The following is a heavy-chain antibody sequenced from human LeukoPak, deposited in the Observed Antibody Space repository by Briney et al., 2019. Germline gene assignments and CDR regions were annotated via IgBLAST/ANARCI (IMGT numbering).Heavy chain of an antibody. CDR1: GFTFSSYA. J-gene: IGHJ4*02. D-gene: IGHD3-22*01. CDR2: ISYDGSNK. V-gene: IGHV3-30-3*01. Sequence: GGSLRLSCAASGFTFSSYAMHWVRQAPGKGLAWVAVISYDGSNKYYADSVKGRFTISRDNSKNTLYLQMNSLRAEDTAVYYCARGAHYYDSSGYLAFDYWGQGTLVTVSS. CDR3: ARGAHYYDSSGYLAFDY.